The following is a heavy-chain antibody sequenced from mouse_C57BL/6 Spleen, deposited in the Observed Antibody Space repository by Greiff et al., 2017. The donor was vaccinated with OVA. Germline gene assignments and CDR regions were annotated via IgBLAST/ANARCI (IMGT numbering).Heavy chain of an antibody. CDR2: INPGSGGS. Sequence: QVQLKESGAELVRPGTSVKVSCKASGYAFTNYLIEWVKQRPGQGLEWIGVINPGSGGSNYNEKFKGKATLTADKSSSTAYMQLSSLTSEDSAVYFCARWEGYYYAMDYWGQGTSVTVSS. D-gene: IGHD4-1*01. V-gene: IGHV1-54*01. CDR3: ARWEGYYYAMDY. CDR1: GYAFTNYL. J-gene: IGHJ4*01.